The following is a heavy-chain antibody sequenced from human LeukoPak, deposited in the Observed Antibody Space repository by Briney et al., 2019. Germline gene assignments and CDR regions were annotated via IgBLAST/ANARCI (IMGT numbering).Heavy chain of an antibody. V-gene: IGHV1-2*06. CDR3: ARLAVGGYNWFNP. CDR2: INPNSGGT. CDR1: GYTFTGYY. D-gene: IGHD6-19*01. J-gene: IGHJ5*02. Sequence: GASVKVSCKASGYTFTGYYMHWVRQAPGQGLEWMGRINPNSGGTNYAQKFQGRVTMTRETSISTAYMELRRQRSDDTAVYYCARLAVGGYNWFNPWGQGTLVTVSS.